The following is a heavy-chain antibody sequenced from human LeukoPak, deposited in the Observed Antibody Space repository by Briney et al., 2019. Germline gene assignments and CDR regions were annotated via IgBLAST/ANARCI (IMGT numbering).Heavy chain of an antibody. CDR3: ARGRHGGNFPDDAFDI. CDR1: GGSISNYY. CDR2: IYYSGST. Sequence: SETLSLTCTVSGGSISNYYWSWIRQPPGKGLEWIGYIYYSGSTNYNPSLKSRVTISVDTSKNQFSLKLSSVTAADTAVYYCARGRHGGNFPDDAFDIWGQGTMVTVSS. V-gene: IGHV4-59*01. J-gene: IGHJ3*02. D-gene: IGHD4-23*01.